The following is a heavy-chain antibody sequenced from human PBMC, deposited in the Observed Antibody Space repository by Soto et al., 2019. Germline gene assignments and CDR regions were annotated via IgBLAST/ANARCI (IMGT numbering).Heavy chain of an antibody. V-gene: IGHV3-30*03. CDR3: GITGLRNQYYYYVMDV. D-gene: IGHD1-20*01. CDR1: GFTFSSYG. Sequence: QVQLVESGGGVVQPGRSLRLSCAASGFTFSSYGMHWVRQAPGKGLEWVAVISYDGSNKYYADSVKGRFTISRDNSKNTLYLQMNSLRAEDTAVYYCGITGLRNQYYYYVMDVWVQETTVTVSS. J-gene: IGHJ6*02. CDR2: ISYDGSNK.